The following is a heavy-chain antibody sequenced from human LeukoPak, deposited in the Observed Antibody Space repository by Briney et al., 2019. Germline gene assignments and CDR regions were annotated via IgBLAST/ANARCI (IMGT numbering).Heavy chain of an antibody. CDR3: AREDDWNYEDY. J-gene: IGHJ4*02. V-gene: IGHV3-7*01. CDR1: GFLFRNYW. CDR2: IKQDGSEQ. Sequence: GSLRLSFAASGFLFRNYWMSWVRQAPGKGLEWVANIKQDGSEQNYVNSVKGRFTISRDDAKNSLYLQMNSLRAEDTAIYYCAREDDWNYEDYWGQGTLVSVSS. D-gene: IGHD1-7*01.